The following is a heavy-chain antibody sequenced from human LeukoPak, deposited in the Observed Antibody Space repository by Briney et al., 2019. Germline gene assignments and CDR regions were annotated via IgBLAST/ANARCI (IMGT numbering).Heavy chain of an antibody. Sequence: ASVKVSCKASGYTLTGHHLHWVRQAPGQGLEWMGWINLHSGDTNYAQNFQGRVSVTRDTSISTVYMELSRLTSDDTAVYYCARDAGYDYVWGSYRSDYWGQGTLVTVSS. J-gene: IGHJ4*02. CDR2: INLHSGDT. CDR1: GYTLTGHH. D-gene: IGHD3-16*02. CDR3: ARDAGYDYVWGSYRSDY. V-gene: IGHV1-2*02.